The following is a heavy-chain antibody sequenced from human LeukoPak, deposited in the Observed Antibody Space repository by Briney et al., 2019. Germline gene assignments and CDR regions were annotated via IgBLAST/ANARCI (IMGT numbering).Heavy chain of an antibody. CDR3: ARSGDFWSGYYDY. J-gene: IGHJ4*02. CDR2: INWNGGST. CDR1: GFTFDDYG. D-gene: IGHD3-3*01. V-gene: IGHV3-20*04. Sequence: PGGSLRLSCAASGFTFDDYGMSWVPQAPGKGLEWVSGINWNGGSTGYADSVKGRVTISRDNAKNSLYLQMNSLRAEDTALYYCARSGDFWSGYYDYWGQGTLVTVSS.